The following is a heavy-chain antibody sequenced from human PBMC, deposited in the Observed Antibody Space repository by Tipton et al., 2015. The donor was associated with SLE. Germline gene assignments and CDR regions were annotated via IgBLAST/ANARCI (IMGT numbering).Heavy chain of an antibody. Sequence: TLSLTCTVSGGSISSGRYYWNWIRQPAGRGPEWIGRISSSGSANYSPSLESRVTISLDTSKNQFSLKLSSVIAADTAVYYCARVYGGIEDYWGQGTLVTVSS. CDR3: ARVYGGIEDY. V-gene: IGHV4-61*02. CDR1: GGSISSGRYY. J-gene: IGHJ4*02. D-gene: IGHD5/OR15-5a*01. CDR2: ISSSGSA.